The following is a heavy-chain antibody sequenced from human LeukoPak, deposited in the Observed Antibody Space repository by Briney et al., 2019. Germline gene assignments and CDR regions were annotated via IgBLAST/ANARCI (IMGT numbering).Heavy chain of an antibody. D-gene: IGHD2-2*01. CDR1: GGSISSGGYY. V-gene: IGHV4-31*03. Sequence: SETLSLTCTVSGGSISSGGYYWSWIRQHPGKGLEWIGYIYYSGSTYHNPSLKSRVTISVDTSKNQFSLKLSSVTAADTAVYYCARFWWRYCSSTSCSEPSYWYFDLWGRGTLVTVSS. CDR2: IYYSGST. CDR3: ARFWWRYCSSTSCSEPSYWYFDL. J-gene: IGHJ2*01.